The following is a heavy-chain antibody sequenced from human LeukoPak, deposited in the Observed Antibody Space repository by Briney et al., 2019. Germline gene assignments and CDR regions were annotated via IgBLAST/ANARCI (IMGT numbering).Heavy chain of an antibody. J-gene: IGHJ4*02. Sequence: SETLSLTCTVSGGSISSYYWSWIRQPPGKGLEWIGYIYYSGSTNYNPSLKSRVTISVDPSKNQFSLKLSSVTAADTAVYYCARDRYSSGWYEDYWGQGTLVTVSS. CDR2: IYYSGST. D-gene: IGHD6-19*01. CDR1: GGSISSYY. CDR3: ARDRYSSGWYEDY. V-gene: IGHV4-59*12.